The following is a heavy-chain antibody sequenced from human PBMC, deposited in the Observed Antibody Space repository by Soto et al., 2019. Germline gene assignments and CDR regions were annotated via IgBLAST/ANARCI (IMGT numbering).Heavy chain of an antibody. J-gene: IGHJ1*01. V-gene: IGHV3-33*01. CDR3: AREGWKEERRYLDF. D-gene: IGHD3-9*01. CDR1: GFSVSGPG. CDR2: IWYDSSNK. Sequence: PGGSMRLSCAASGFSVSGPGIHWVRKEPSRGLEWVAGIWYDSSNKYYSDSVKGRFTISRDNSKKTLFLQMNSLRVEDTAVYFCAREGWKEERRYLDFWGKGTLVTV.